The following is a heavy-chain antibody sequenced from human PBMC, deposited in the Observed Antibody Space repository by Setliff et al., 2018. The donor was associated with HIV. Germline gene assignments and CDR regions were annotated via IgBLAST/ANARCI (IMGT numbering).Heavy chain of an antibody. CDR3: ARDIWAYGLMGS. V-gene: IGHV4-39*07. CDR1: GGSIDSTDYY. Sequence: PSETLSLTCTVSGGSIDSTDYYWGWIRQPPGKGLEWIGSIFYSGRTTYNPSLKSRVTISVDTSKNQFSLRLSSVTAADTAVYYCARDIWAYGLMGSWGQGTLVTVSS. D-gene: IGHD4-17*01. J-gene: IGHJ5*02. CDR2: IFYSGRT.